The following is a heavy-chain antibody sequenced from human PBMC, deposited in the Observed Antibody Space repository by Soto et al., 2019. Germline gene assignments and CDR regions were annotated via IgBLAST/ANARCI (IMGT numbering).Heavy chain of an antibody. CDR1: DLDFSIYG. J-gene: IGHJ4*02. CDR2: SSYDGRET. V-gene: IGHV3-30*03. CDR3: ARDSGWPILNFDN. D-gene: IGHD3-10*01. Sequence: GGSLRLSCAASDLDFSIYGIHWVRHAPGKGLEWVAASSYDGRETFYADSAKGRFTVSKEMSKNTAFLQMNALRHEDTAVYFCARDSGWPILNFDNWGQGTPVTVSS.